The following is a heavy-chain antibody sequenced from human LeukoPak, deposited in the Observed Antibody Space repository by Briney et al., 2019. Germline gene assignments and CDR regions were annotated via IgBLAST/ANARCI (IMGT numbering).Heavy chain of an antibody. D-gene: IGHD6-19*01. Sequence: GGSLRLSCAASGFTFDDYAMNWVRHAPGKVLEWVSGISWNSGSIGYADSVKGRFTISRDNAKNSLYLQMNSLRAEDTALYYCAKDRFGYSSGWYFAWGQGTLVTVSS. CDR3: AKDRFGYSSGWYFA. CDR1: GFTFDDYA. J-gene: IGHJ5*02. V-gene: IGHV3-9*01. CDR2: ISWNSGSI.